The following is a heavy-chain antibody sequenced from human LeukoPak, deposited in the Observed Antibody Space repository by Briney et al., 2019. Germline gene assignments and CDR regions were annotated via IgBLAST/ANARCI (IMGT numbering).Heavy chain of an antibody. CDR2: IYNSGSYT. D-gene: IGHD3-10*01. J-gene: IGHJ4*02. CDR3: ARNYGSGRGLDY. Sequence: PGGSLRLSCAASGFTFSDYYMSWIRQAPGTGLEWVSHIYNSGSYTNYADSVKGRFTISRDNAKKSLYLQMNSLRAEDTAVYYCARNYGSGRGLDYWGQGTLVTVFS. CDR1: GFTFSDYY. V-gene: IGHV3-11*03.